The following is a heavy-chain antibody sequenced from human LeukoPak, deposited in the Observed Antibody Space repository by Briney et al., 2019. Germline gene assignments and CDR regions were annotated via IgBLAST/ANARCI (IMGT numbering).Heavy chain of an antibody. D-gene: IGHD6-13*01. V-gene: IGHV3-7*01. J-gene: IGHJ4*02. CDR2: IKKDGSEK. Sequence: GGSLRLSCAASGFTFSRYWMSWVRQAPGKGLEWVANIKKDGSEKYYVDAVKGRFTISRDNAKNSLYLQMNSLRAEDTDVYYCARDRGVYSRPREDWGKGTLVTVSS. CDR3: ARDRGVYSRPRED. CDR1: GFTFSRYW.